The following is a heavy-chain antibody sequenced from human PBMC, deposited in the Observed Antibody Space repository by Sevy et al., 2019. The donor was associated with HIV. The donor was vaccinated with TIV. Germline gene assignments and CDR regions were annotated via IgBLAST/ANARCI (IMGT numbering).Heavy chain of an antibody. V-gene: IGHV3-11*06. J-gene: IGHJ4*02. CDR1: GFTFSDYY. Sequence: GGSLRLSCAASGFTFSDYYMSWIRQAQGKGLEWVSYISSGSSYTNYADSVKGRFTISRDNAKNSLYLQMNSLRAEDTAVYYCARDRRNYGGQYFDFWGQGTLVTVSS. CDR2: ISSGSSYT. CDR3: ARDRRNYGGQYFDF. D-gene: IGHD4-17*01.